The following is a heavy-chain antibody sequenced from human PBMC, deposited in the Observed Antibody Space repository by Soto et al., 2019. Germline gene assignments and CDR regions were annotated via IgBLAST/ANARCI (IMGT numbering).Heavy chain of an antibody. CDR3: ARDSYYASSGKNWFDP. D-gene: IGHD3-22*01. J-gene: IGHJ5*02. CDR1: GGTFSSYA. CDR2: IIPIFGTA. Sequence: SVKVSCKASGGTFSSYAISWVRQAPGQGLEWMGGIIPIFGTANYAQKFQGRVTITADESTSTAYMELSSLRSEDTAVYYCARDSYYASSGKNWFDPWGQGTLVTVSS. V-gene: IGHV1-69*13.